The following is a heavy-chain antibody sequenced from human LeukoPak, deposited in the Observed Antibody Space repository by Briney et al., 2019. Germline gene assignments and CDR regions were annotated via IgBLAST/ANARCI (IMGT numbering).Heavy chain of an antibody. CDR1: GFTFSSYG. D-gene: IGHD3-22*01. V-gene: IGHV3-30*18. CDR3: AKEPHYYYDSSGYYDY. CDR2: ISYDGSNQ. J-gene: IGHJ4*02. Sequence: GGSLRLSCEASGFTFSSYGIHWVRQAPGKGLEWVAVISYDGSNQYYADSVKGRFTISRDNSKNTLYLQMNSLRAEDTAVYYCAKEPHYYYDSSGYYDYWGQGTLVTVSS.